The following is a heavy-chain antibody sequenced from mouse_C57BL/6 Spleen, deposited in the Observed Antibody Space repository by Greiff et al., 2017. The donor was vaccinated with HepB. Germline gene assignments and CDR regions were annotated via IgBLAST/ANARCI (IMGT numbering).Heavy chain of an antibody. J-gene: IGHJ2*01. CDR3: ARGGGEDFDY. CDR2: ISYDGSN. CDR1: GYSITSGYY. V-gene: IGHV3-6*01. Sequence: DVQLQESGPGLVKPSQSLSLTCSVTGYSITSGYYWNWIRQFPGNKLEWMGYISYDGSNNYNPSLKNRISITRDTSKNQFFLKLNSVTTEDTATYYCARGGGEDFDYWGQGTTLTVSS.